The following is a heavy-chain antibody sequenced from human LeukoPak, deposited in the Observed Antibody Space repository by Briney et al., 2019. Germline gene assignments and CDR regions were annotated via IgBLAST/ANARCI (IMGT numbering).Heavy chain of an antibody. CDR1: GGSISSYY. D-gene: IGHD2-2*01. CDR3: ARDVVVVPAAIYYYYYMDV. Sequence: PSETLSLTCTVSGGSISSYYWSWIRQPPGKGLEWIAYIYYSGSTNYNPSLKSRVTISVDTSKNQFSLKLSSVTAADTAVYYCARDVVVVPAAIYYYYYMDVWGKGTTVTVSS. V-gene: IGHV4-59*12. J-gene: IGHJ6*03. CDR2: IYYSGST.